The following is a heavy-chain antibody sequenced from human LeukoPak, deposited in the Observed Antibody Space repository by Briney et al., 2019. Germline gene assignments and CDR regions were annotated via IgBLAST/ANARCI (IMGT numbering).Heavy chain of an antibody. Sequence: GGSLRLSCAASGFTFSDYYMSWIRQAPGKGLEWVSVIYSGGSTYYADSVKGRFTISRDNAKNSLYLQMNSLRAEDTALYYCARGYSRAAFDIWGQGTMVTVSS. CDR3: ARGYSRAAFDI. D-gene: IGHD2-15*01. CDR1: GFTFSDYY. V-gene: IGHV3-66*01. CDR2: IYSGGST. J-gene: IGHJ3*02.